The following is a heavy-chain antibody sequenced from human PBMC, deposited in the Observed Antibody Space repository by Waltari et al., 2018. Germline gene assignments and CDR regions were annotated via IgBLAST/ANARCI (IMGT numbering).Heavy chain of an antibody. J-gene: IGHJ2*01. V-gene: IGHV4-39*01. CDR2: IYYSGST. D-gene: IGHD2-8*01. CDR1: GGSLSSSGYY. Sequence: QLQLQESGPGRVKPSETLSLTRTVSGGSLSSSGYYWGWIRQPPGKGLEWIGGIYYSGSTYYNPSLKSRVTISVDTSKNQFSLKLSSVTAADTAVYYCARHPAMTIMLWYFDLWGRGTLVTVSS. CDR3: ARHPAMTIMLWYFDL.